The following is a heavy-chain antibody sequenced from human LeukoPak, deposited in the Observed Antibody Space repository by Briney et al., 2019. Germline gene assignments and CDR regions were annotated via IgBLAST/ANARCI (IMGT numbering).Heavy chain of an antibody. CDR3: ARSRREYSSWYFNY. CDR1: GYTFTSNA. D-gene: IGHD6-6*01. V-gene: IGHV7-4-1*02. CDR2: INTNTGNT. J-gene: IGHJ4*02. Sequence: ASAKVSCNAAGYTFTSNAIKRGRQPPAQGLEWMGGINTNTGNTTYSQGVTVRCVFSFYTSVSTAYLQLSSIRAEDAAAYYYARSRREYSSWYFNYWGQGTLVTVSS.